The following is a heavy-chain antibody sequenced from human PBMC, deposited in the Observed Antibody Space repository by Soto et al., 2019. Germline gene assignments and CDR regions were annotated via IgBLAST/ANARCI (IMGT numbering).Heavy chain of an antibody. CDR3: ARARADGSGALDY. D-gene: IGHD3-10*01. V-gene: IGHV3-13*01. CDR1: GFTFSSYD. CDR2: IGTAGDT. Sequence: AGGSLRLSCAASGFTFSSYDMHWVRQATGKGLEWVSAIGTAGDTYYPGSVKGRFTISRENAKNSLYLQMNSLRAGDTAVYYCARARADGSGALDYWGQGTLVTVSS. J-gene: IGHJ4*02.